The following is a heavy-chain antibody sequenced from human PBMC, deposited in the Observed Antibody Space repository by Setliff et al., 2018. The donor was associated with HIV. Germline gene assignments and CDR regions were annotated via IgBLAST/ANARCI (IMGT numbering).Heavy chain of an antibody. CDR1: GYTFTANY. CDR3: ARDYIHVFYI. J-gene: IGHJ3*02. V-gene: IGHV1-2*02. CDR2: INSSSGGT. Sequence: GASVKVSSKAYGYTFTANYIHWVRQAPAQELGWMAWINSSSGGTNYAQNFQGRVTVTKDTSLNTAYLEVDGLKSDDTAVYYCARDYIHVFYIWGQGTMVTVSS.